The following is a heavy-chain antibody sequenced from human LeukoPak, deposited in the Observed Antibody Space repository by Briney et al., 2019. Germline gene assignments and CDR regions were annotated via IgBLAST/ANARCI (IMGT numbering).Heavy chain of an antibody. J-gene: IGHJ4*02. V-gene: IGHV3-21*01. CDR1: GFTFSSYS. D-gene: IGHD3-10*01. Sequence: GGSLRLSCAASGFTFSSYSMNWVRQAPGKGLEWVSSISSSSSYIYYADSVKGRFTISRDNAKNSLYLQMSSLRAEDTAVYYCARGLGFGESTDYWGQGTLVTVSS. CDR3: ARGLGFGESTDY. CDR2: ISSSSSYI.